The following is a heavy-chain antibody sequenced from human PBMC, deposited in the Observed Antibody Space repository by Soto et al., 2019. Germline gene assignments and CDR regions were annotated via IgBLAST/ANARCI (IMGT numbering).Heavy chain of an antibody. Sequence: LLKRDWKGFGYALSVDYVGCGLNKNRQGLEWMGWINPNSGGTNYAQKCQGWVTMTRDTSISTAYMELSRLRSDDTAVYYCARSLIFGVAESPTATFGLDVRGQGPTVTVYS. J-gene: IGHJ6*02. V-gene: IGHV1-2*04. CDR2: INPNSGGT. CDR1: GYALSVDY. D-gene: IGHD3-3*01. CDR3: ARSLIFGVAESPTATFGLDV.